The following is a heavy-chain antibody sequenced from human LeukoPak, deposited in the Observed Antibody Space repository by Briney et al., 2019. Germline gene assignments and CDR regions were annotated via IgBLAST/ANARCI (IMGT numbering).Heavy chain of an antibody. J-gene: IGHJ4*02. V-gene: IGHV4-61*01. CDR1: GASVSSASY. CDR3: ARDSTVTREIDY. D-gene: IGHD4-17*01. Sequence: SETLSLTCTVSGASVSSASYWSWIRQPPGKGVEWIAHIYNGVNTNYNPSLKSRVTISVDTSKNQFSLRPNSVTAADTAVYYCARDSTVTREIDYWGQGTLVTVSS. CDR2: IYNGVNT.